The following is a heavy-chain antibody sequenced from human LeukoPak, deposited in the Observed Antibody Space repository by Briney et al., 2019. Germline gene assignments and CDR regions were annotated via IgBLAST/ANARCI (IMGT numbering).Heavy chain of an antibody. CDR3: AVLGSSGSPTR. D-gene: IGHD3-22*01. J-gene: IGHJ4*02. V-gene: IGHV1-46*01. CDR2: INPSGGST. CDR1: GYTFTSYY. Sequence: ASVKVSCKASGYTFTSYYMHWVRQAPGQGLEWMGIINPSGGSTSYAQKFQGRVTMTRDMSTSTVYMELSSLRSEDTAVYCCAVLGSSGSPTRWGQGTLVTVSS.